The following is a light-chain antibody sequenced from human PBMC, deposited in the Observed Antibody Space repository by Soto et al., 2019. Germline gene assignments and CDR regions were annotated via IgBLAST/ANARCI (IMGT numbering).Light chain of an antibody. CDR2: GAS. Sequence: EIVLTQSPGTLSLSPGERATLSCRASQSVSSNYLAWYQHKPGQAPRLLIYGASSRATGIPDRFSGSGSGTDFTLTISRLEPEDFAVYYCQQSGLTFGGGTKVDIK. J-gene: IGKJ4*01. V-gene: IGKV3-20*01. CDR1: QSVSSNY. CDR3: QQSGLT.